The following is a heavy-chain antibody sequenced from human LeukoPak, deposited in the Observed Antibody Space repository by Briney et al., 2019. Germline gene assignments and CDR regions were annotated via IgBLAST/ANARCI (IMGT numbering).Heavy chain of an antibody. D-gene: IGHD1-26*01. J-gene: IGHJ4*02. V-gene: IGHV1-69*13. CDR3: ARELVGATPSGYYFDY. Sequence: ASVKVSCKASGYTFTSYGISWVRQAPGQGLEWMGIIPIFGTANYAKKFQGRVTITADESTSTAYMELSSLRSEDTAVYYCARELVGATPSGYYFDYWGQGTLVTVSS. CDR1: GYTFTSYG. CDR2: IIPIFGTA.